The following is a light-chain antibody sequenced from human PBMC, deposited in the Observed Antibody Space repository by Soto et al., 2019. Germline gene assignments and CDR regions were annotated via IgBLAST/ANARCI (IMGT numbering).Light chain of an antibody. CDR2: KAS. Sequence: DIHMTQSPSTLSASVGDRVTITCRASQSISSWLAWDQQKPGKAPKLLIYKASSLESGVPSRFSGSGVGTEFTLNISSLQPDVFGAYYCQQYNNYPWTFGQGTKVEIK. CDR1: QSISSW. CDR3: QQYNNYPWT. V-gene: IGKV1-5*03. J-gene: IGKJ1*01.